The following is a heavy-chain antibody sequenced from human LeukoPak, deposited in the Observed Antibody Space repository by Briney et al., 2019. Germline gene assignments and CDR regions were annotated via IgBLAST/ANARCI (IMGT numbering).Heavy chain of an antibody. D-gene: IGHD5-12*01. CDR2: ISSSSSYI. J-gene: IGHJ4*02. Sequence: GGSLRLSCAASGFTLSSYSMNWVRQAPGKGLEWVSSISSSSSYIYYADSVKGRFTISRDNARHSLYLQMNSLRAEDTAVYYCANQGVATPYFDYWGQGTLVTVSS. V-gene: IGHV3-21*01. CDR1: GFTLSSYS. CDR3: ANQGVATPYFDY.